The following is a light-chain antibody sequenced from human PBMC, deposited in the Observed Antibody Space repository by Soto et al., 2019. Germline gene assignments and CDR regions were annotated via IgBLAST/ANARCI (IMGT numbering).Light chain of an antibody. J-gene: IGKJ1*01. CDR2: KAS. Sequence: DIQMTQSPSTLSASVGDRVTITCRASQSISTWLAWYQQRPGKAPNLLIYKASTLETGVPSRFSGSGSGTEFTLTISSLQPDDFATYYCQQYSTYPWTFGQGTKVDI. CDR3: QQYSTYPWT. CDR1: QSISTW. V-gene: IGKV1-5*03.